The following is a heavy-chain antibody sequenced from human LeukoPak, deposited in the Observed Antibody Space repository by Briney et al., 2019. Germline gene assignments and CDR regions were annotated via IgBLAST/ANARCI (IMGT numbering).Heavy chain of an antibody. J-gene: IGHJ4*02. V-gene: IGHV4-39*01. D-gene: IGHD3-22*01. CDR3: ARQDHYYDSSGYYIFDY. Sequence: KASETLSLTCTVSGDSISSTSHYWAWIRQPPGKGLEWIGEINHSGSTNYNPSLKSRVTISVDTSKNQFSLKLSSVTAADTAVHYCARQDHYYDSSGYYIFDYWGQGTLVTVSS. CDR1: GDSISSTSHY. CDR2: INHSGST.